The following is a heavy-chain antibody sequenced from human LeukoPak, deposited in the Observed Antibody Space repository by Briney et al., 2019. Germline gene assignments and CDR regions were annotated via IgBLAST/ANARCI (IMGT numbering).Heavy chain of an antibody. V-gene: IGHV3-11*05. J-gene: IGHJ4*02. CDR3: ARVRYSSSWYFDY. CDR2: ISSSSTYT. D-gene: IGHD6-13*01. Sequence: PGGSLRLSCAASGFTFSDYYMSWIRQAPGKGLEWVSYISSSSTYTNYADSVKGRFTISRDNAKNSLYLQMNSLRAEDTAVYYCARVRYSSSWYFDYWGQGTLVTVSS. CDR1: GFTFSDYY.